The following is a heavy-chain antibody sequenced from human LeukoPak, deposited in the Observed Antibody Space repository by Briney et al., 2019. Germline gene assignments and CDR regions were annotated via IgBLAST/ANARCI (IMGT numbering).Heavy chain of an antibody. CDR3: ARVGFWIFGVVINQDGFDY. CDR2: MNPNSGNT. J-gene: IGHJ4*02. Sequence: ASVKVSCKASGYTFTSYDINWVRQATGQGLEWMGWMNPNSGNTGYAQKFQGRVTITRNTSISTAYMELSSLRSEDTAVYYCARVGFWIFGVVINQDGFDYWGQGTLVTVSS. V-gene: IGHV1-8*03. D-gene: IGHD3-3*01. CDR1: GYTFTSYD.